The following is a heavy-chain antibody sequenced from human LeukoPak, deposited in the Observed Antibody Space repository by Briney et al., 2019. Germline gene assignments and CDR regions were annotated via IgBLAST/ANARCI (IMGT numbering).Heavy chain of an antibody. D-gene: IGHD1-26*01. Sequence: GGSLRLSCVVSGFTFSSYAMSWVRQAPGKGLEWVSGISGSGGNTYYADSVKGRFTISRDNSKNTLYLQMNSLRAEDTAVYYCAKAGSIKFDFWGQGTLVTVSS. CDR3: AKAGSIKFDF. CDR2: ISGSGGNT. V-gene: IGHV3-23*01. J-gene: IGHJ4*02. CDR1: GFTFSSYA.